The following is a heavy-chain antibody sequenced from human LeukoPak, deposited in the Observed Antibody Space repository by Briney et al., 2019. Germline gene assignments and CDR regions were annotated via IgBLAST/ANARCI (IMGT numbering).Heavy chain of an antibody. D-gene: IGHD6-19*01. CDR2: IYYSGST. Sequence: SETLSLTCVVYGGSFSSYYWSWIRQPPGKGLEWIGYIYYSGSTNYNPSLKSRVTISVDTSKNQFSLKLSSVTAADTAVYYCARGRRVAGEYYFDYWGQGTLVTVSS. CDR1: GGSFSSYY. V-gene: IGHV4-59*01. J-gene: IGHJ4*02. CDR3: ARGRRVAGEYYFDY.